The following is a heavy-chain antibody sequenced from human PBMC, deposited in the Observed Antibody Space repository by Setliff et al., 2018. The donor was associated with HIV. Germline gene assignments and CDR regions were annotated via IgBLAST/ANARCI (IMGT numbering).Heavy chain of an antibody. CDR2: INPNSGGT. V-gene: IGHV1-2*06. CDR1: GYTFTGYY. D-gene: IGHD3-10*01. Sequence: ASVKVSCKASGYTFTGYYMHWVRQAPGQGLEWMGRINPNSGGTNYAQKFQGRVTMTRDTSISTAYMGLSRLRSDDTAVYYCATMVRGVSAFDIWGQGTMVTVSS. J-gene: IGHJ3*02. CDR3: ATMVRGVSAFDI.